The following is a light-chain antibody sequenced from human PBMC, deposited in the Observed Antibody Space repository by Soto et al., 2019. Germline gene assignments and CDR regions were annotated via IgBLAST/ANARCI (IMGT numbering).Light chain of an antibody. Sequence: QSVLTQPPSVSGAPGQRVTISCTGSSSNIGAGYDVHWYQQLPGTAPKLLIYGNNNRPSGVPDRFSGSKSGTSASLAITGLEAEDEAEYYCQSHDSSLSGHVVFGGGTKLTVL. CDR3: QSHDSSLSGHVV. CDR2: GNN. J-gene: IGLJ2*01. CDR1: SSNIGAGYD. V-gene: IGLV1-40*01.